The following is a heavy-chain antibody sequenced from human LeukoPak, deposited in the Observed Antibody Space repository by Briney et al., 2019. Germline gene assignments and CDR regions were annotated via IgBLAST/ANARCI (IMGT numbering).Heavy chain of an antibody. D-gene: IGHD3-10*01. J-gene: IGHJ4*02. CDR1: GGTFSSYA. V-gene: IGHV1-69*13. CDR3: ASTAARRKEYYFDY. Sequence: SVKVSCKASGGTFSSYAISWVRQAPGQGLEWMGGIIPIFGTANYAQKFQGRVTITADESTSTAYMELSSLRSEDTAVYYCASTAARRKEYYFDYWGQGTLVTVSS. CDR2: IIPIFGTA.